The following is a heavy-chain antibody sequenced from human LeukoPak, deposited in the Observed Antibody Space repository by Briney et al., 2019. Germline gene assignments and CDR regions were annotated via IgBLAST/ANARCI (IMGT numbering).Heavy chain of an antibody. CDR2: MNPNSGNT. CDR3: ARSRRGYSGFHFDY. V-gene: IGHV1-8*02. D-gene: IGHD5-12*01. J-gene: IGHJ4*02. Sequence: ASVKVSCKASGGTYSSYAISGVRQAPGQGLEWMGWMNPNSGNTGYAQKFQGRVTMTRNTSISTAYMELSSLRSEDTAVYYCARSRRGYSGFHFDYWGQGTLVTVSS. CDR1: GGTYSSYA.